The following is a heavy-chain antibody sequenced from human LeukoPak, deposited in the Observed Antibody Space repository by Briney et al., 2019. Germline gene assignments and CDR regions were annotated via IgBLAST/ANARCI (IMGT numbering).Heavy chain of an antibody. D-gene: IGHD3-9*01. J-gene: IGHJ5*02. CDR3: ARTVLYYDILTDRSDWFDP. CDR1: GASISGSGYY. Sequence: SETLSLTCAVSGASISGSGYYLGWIRQPPGKGLEWIGNIYYTGSTYYNPSLKSRVTISVDTSKNQFSLKLSSVTAADTAVYYCARTVLYYDILTDRSDWFDPWGQGTLVTVSS. CDR2: IYYTGST. V-gene: IGHV4-39*07.